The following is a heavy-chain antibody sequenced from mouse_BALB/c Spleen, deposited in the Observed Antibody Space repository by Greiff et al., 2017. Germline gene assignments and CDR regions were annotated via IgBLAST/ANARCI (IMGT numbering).Heavy chain of an antibody. CDR2: ISYSGST. D-gene: IGHD3-3*01. CDR1: GYSITSDYA. Sequence: DVQLQESGPGLVKPSQSLSLTCTVTGYSITSDYAWNWIRQFPGNKLEWMGYISYSGSTSYNPSLKSRISITRDTSKNQFFLQLNSVTTEDTATYYCARSNKGLGAMDYWGQGTSVTVSS. J-gene: IGHJ4*01. CDR3: ARSNKGLGAMDY. V-gene: IGHV3-2*02.